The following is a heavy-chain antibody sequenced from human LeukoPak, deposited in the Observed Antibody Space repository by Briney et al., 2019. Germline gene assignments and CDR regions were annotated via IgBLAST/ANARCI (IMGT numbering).Heavy chain of an antibody. V-gene: IGHV4-59*12. D-gene: IGHD4-23*01. CDR1: GGSISSYY. CDR3: ARGAYGGNSLGAFDI. CDR2: IYYSGST. J-gene: IGHJ3*02. Sequence: SETLSLTCTVSGGSISSYYWNWIRQPPGKGLEWIGYIYYSGSTNYNPSLKSRATISVDTSKNQFSLKLTSVTAADTAVYYCARGAYGGNSLGAFDIWGQGTMVTVSS.